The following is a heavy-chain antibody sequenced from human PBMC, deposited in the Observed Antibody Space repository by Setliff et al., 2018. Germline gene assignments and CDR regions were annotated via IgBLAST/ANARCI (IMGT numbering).Heavy chain of an antibody. V-gene: IGHV7-4-1*02. CDR2: INTNTGNP. CDR1: GYTFSTYA. Sequence: ASVKVSCKASGYTFSTYAMNWVRQARGQWLEWMGWINTNTGNPTYAQGFTGRFVFSLDTSVSTTYLQISSLKAEDTAVYYCAAPDTPRPIAYGNGWYYLDYWGQGTLVTAPQ. D-gene: IGHD6-19*01. CDR3: AAPDTPRPIAYGNGWYYLDY. J-gene: IGHJ4*02.